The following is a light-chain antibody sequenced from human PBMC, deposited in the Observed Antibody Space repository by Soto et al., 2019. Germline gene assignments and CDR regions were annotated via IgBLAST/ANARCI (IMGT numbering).Light chain of an antibody. J-gene: IGLJ2*01. CDR3: SSYAGSKGV. CDR1: SSDVGGYNY. CDR2: EVS. V-gene: IGLV2-8*01. Sequence: QSALTQHPSASGSPGQSVTISCTGTSSDVGGYNYVSWYQQHPGKAPTLMIYEVSKRPSGVPDRFSGSKSGNTASLTVSGLQAEDEADYYCSSYAGSKGVFGGGTKLTVL.